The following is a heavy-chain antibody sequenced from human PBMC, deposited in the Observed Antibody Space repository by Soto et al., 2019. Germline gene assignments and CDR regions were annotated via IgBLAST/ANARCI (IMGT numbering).Heavy chain of an antibody. V-gene: IGHV3-23*01. D-gene: IGHD2-15*01. J-gene: IGHJ5*02. CDR2: ITGSGDTT. CDR3: AKALNEFGGNWFDP. Sequence: EERLLESGGGVVRPGGSLRLSCAASGFIFRNYAMSWVRQAAGKGPEWVSGITGSGDTTYYAHPVRGRFTISRDNSKNTQDLQMNSLRVEDTAVYYCAKALNEFGGNWFDPWGQGTLVTVSS. CDR1: GFIFRNYA.